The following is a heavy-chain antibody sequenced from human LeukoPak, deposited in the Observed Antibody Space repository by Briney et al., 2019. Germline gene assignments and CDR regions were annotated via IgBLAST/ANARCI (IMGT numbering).Heavy chain of an antibody. CDR2: INPSGGST. Sequence: ASVKVSCKASGYTFTNYYIHWVRQAPGQGLEWMGIINPSGGSTTYAQKFQGRVTMTRDTSTSTVYMELSSLRSEDTAVYYCAFLLGSRFDYWGQGTLVTVSS. CDR1: GYTFTNYY. V-gene: IGHV1-46*01. J-gene: IGHJ4*02. CDR3: AFLLGSRFDY. D-gene: IGHD1-26*01.